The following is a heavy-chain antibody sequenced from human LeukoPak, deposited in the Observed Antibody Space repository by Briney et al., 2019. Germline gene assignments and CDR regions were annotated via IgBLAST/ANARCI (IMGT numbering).Heavy chain of an antibody. CDR2: INPNSGGT. CDR1: GYTFTGYY. D-gene: IGHD3-3*01. Sequence: ASVKVSCKTSGYTFTGYYMHWVRQAPGQGLEWMGWINPNSGGTNYAQKFQGRVTMTRDTSISTAYMELSRLRSDDTAVYYCARVAITIREGILIYYDFWSAYMDVWGKGTTVTVSS. CDR3: ARVAITIREGILIYYDFWSAYMDV. V-gene: IGHV1-2*02. J-gene: IGHJ6*03.